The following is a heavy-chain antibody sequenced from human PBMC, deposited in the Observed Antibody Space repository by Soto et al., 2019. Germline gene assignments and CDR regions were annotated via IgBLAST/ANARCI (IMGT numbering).Heavy chain of an antibody. CDR2: IYYSGST. D-gene: IGHD1-26*01. Sequence: SETPSLTCPVSGGSISSYYWSWIRQPPGEGLEWIGYIYYSGSTNYNPSLKSRVTISVDTSKNQFSLKLSSVTAADTAVYYCASGATILRFDPWGQGTLVTVSS. CDR1: GGSISSYY. V-gene: IGHV4-59*01. CDR3: ASGATILRFDP. J-gene: IGHJ5*02.